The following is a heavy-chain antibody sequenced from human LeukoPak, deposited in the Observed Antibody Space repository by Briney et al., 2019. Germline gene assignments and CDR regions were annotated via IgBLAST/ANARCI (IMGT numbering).Heavy chain of an antibody. D-gene: IGHD2-2*01. CDR2: FEYGGST. CDR1: GGSFSGYY. V-gene: IGHV4-34*01. Sequence: SETLSLTCAVYGGSFSGYYWSWIRQPPGKGLEWIGSFEYGGSTYYNPSLKSRVTISVDTSKNQFSLKLSSVTAADTAVYYCARESSRDCRTTSCYEVFDPWGQGTLVTVSS. CDR3: ARESSRDCRTTSCYEVFDP. J-gene: IGHJ5*02.